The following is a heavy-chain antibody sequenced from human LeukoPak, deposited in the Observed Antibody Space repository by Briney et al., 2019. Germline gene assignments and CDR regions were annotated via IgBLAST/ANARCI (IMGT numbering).Heavy chain of an antibody. CDR1: GGSFSGYY. V-gene: IGHV4-34*01. CDR2: INHSGST. Sequence: SETLSLTCAVYGGSFSGYYWSWIRQPPGKGLEWIGEINHSGSTNYNPSLKSRVTISVDTSKNQFSLKLSSVTAADTAVCYCARALNWFDPWGQGTLVTVSS. J-gene: IGHJ5*02. CDR3: ARALNWFDP.